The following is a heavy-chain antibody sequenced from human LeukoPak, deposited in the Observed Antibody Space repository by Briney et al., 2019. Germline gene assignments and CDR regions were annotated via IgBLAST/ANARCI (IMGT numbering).Heavy chain of an antibody. V-gene: IGHV4-61*02. CDR3: ARYRYSGYDDAFDV. J-gene: IGHJ3*01. CDR1: GASISSGNYY. D-gene: IGHD5-12*01. CDR2: LHTTGGT. Sequence: PSETLSLTCIVSGASISSGNYYWTWIRQPAGKGLEWIGRLHTTGGTNYNPSFKSRLSISGDTSKNQFSLQLSSVTAADTAVYYCARYRYSGYDDAFDVWGQGTMVTVSS.